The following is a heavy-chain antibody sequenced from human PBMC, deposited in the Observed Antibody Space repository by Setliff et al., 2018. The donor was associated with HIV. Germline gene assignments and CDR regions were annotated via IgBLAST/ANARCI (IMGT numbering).Heavy chain of an antibody. CDR3: ASLGYCSSPNCYYQYFQH. D-gene: IGHD2-2*01. CDR2: IYYSGSA. J-gene: IGHJ1*01. Sequence: SETLSLTCTVSGASMSSFFWTWIRQSPGKGLEWIAFIYYSGSAHYNSALRSRVTISVDTSNNQFSLKMNSVTAADTAVYYCASLGYCSSPNCYYQYFQHWGQGTLVTVSS. V-gene: IGHV4-59*01. CDR1: GASMSSFF.